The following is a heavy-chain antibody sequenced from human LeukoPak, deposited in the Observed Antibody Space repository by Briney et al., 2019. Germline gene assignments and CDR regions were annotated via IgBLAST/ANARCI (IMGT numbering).Heavy chain of an antibody. J-gene: IGHJ5*02. V-gene: IGHV4-39*01. CDR1: GGSISSSRYY. CDR2: IYYSGST. D-gene: IGHD6-13*01. CDR3: ARSSGYSSSGGLNWFDT. Sequence: SETLSLTCTLSGGSISSSRYYWGWLRQPPGKGLEWIGSIYYSGSTYYNPSLKSRVTISVDTSENQFSLKLSSVTAADTAVYYCARSSGYSSSGGLNWFDTWGQGTLVTVSS.